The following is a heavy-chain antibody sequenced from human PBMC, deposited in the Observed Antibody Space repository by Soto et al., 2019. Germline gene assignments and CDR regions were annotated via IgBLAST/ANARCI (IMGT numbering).Heavy chain of an antibody. CDR2: IYYSGST. Sequence: SETLSLTCTVSGGSISSSSYYWGWIRQPPGKGLEWIGSIYYSGSTYYNPSLKSRVTISVDTSKNQFSLKLSSVTAADTAVYYCASYQGFGELSYYYGMDVWGQGTTVTVSS. J-gene: IGHJ6*02. D-gene: IGHD3-10*01. CDR3: ASYQGFGELSYYYGMDV. V-gene: IGHV4-39*01. CDR1: GGSISSSSYY.